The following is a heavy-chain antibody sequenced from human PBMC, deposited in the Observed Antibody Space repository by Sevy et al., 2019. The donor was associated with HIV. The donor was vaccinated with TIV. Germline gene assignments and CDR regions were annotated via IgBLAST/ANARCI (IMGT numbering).Heavy chain of an antibody. Sequence: GESLKSSCAASGFTFSKYWMGWVRQAPGKGLEWVANIKQDAGQKYYVDSLKGRFTISRDNAKNSLFLQMNSLRAEDTAVYFCARDDGNYYFHYWGQGTLVTVSS. CDR3: ARDDGNYYFHY. D-gene: IGHD1-7*01. V-gene: IGHV3-7*01. J-gene: IGHJ4*02. CDR2: IKQDAGQK. CDR1: GFTFSKYW.